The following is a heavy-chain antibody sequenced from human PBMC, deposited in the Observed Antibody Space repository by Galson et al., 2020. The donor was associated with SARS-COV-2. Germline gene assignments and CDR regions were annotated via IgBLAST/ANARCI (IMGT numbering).Heavy chain of an antibody. CDR1: GFTITSNNW. V-gene: IGHV4-4*02. J-gene: IGHJ6*02. D-gene: IGHD3-16*01. Sequence: SETLSLTCAVSGFTITSNNWWIWVRQTPGRGLEWICEIHHGRSPNYNPSLRSRVTISIDTSKNQFSLSLNSVTAADTAVYFCARDPRAYDPALRYCGVDVWGQGTPVTVTS. CDR2: IHHGRSP. CDR3: ARDPRAYDPALRYCGVDV.